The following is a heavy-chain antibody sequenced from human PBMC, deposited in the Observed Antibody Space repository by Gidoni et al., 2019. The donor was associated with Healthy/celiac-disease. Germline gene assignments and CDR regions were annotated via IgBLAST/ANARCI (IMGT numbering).Heavy chain of an antibody. V-gene: IGHV2-70*01. J-gene: IGHJ3*02. D-gene: IGHD3-22*01. Sequence: QVTLRESGPALLKPTQTLTLTCTFAGVSLSTSGRCVRWIRKPPGKALEWLALIVWDDDKYYNTSLKTRLTISKDTSKNQVVLTMTNMDPVDTATYYCARTDYYDSSAFDIWGQGTMVTVSS. CDR3: ARTDYYDSSAFDI. CDR2: IVWDDDK. CDR1: GVSLSTSGRC.